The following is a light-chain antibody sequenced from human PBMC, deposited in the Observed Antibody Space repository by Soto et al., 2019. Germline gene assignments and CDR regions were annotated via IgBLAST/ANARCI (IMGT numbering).Light chain of an antibody. V-gene: IGKV3-20*01. J-gene: IGKJ1*01. CDR3: QQTATAPLT. CDR2: DAS. Sequence: EIVLTQSPGTLSLSPGDGATLSCRASQTVTNNYVAWYQKKPGQAPRLLIHDASSRATGIPDRFSGSGSGTDFTLTINRLESEDFAVYFCQQTATAPLTFGQGTRVDIK. CDR1: QTVTNNY.